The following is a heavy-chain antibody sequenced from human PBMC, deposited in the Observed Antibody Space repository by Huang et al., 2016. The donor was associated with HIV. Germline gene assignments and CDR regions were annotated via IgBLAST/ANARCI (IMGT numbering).Heavy chain of an antibody. D-gene: IGHD6-13*01. V-gene: IGHV3-30*18. CDR1: GFTFSRYG. Sequence: QVQLVESGGGVVQPGRSLRLSCAASGFTFSRYGMHWVRQAPGKVLEWEACISYDGRNKFFADSVKGRFTISRDNSKNTLFLQMNSLRVEDTAVYYCAKGGSAAAVLDYWGQGTLVTASS. CDR2: ISYDGRNK. J-gene: IGHJ4*02. CDR3: AKGGSAAAVLDY.